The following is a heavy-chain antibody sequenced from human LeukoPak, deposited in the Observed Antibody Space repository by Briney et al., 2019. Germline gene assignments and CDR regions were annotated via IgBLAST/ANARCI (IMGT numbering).Heavy chain of an antibody. J-gene: IGHJ4*02. D-gene: IGHD3-9*01. V-gene: IGHV3-7*01. Sequence: GGSLRPSCAASGFTFSNYWMSWVRQAPGKGLEWVANIKQDGSEKYYVDSVKGRFTISRDNAKNSLYLQISSLRAEDTAVYYCARDRLPSRYSGLDYWGQGTLVTVSS. CDR2: IKQDGSEK. CDR1: GFTFSNYW. CDR3: ARDRLPSRYSGLDY.